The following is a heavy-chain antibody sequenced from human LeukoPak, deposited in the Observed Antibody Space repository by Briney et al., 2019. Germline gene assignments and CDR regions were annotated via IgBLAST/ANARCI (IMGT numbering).Heavy chain of an antibody. CDR1: GFSFSNYW. V-gene: IGHV3-23*01. CDR3: ATLPGVAVAGSFDY. J-gene: IGHJ4*02. Sequence: PGGSLRLSCTASGFSFSNYWMTWVRQAPGKGLEWVSAISGSGTGTNYADSVKGRFTISRDNSKNTLYLQMNTLKGEDTAVYYCATLPGVAVAGSFDYWGQGTLVTVSS. D-gene: IGHD6-19*01. CDR2: ISGSGTGT.